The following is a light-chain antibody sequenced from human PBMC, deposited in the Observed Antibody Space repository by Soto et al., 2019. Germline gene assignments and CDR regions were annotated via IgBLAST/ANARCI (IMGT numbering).Light chain of an antibody. Sequence: QSVLTQPPSASGSPGQSVTISCTGTSSDVGGYNYVSWYQQHPGKAPKLMIYEVSKRPSGVPDRFSGSKSGNTASLTDSGLQAEDEADYYCTSYAGSNNVVFGGGTKRTVL. V-gene: IGLV2-8*01. CDR3: TSYAGSNNVV. J-gene: IGLJ2*01. CDR2: EVS. CDR1: SSDVGGYNY.